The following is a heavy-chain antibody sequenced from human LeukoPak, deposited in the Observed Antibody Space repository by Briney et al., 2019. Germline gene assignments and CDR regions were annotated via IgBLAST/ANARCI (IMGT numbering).Heavy chain of an antibody. Sequence: GGSLRLSCAASGFTFSDYYMNWVPQAPGKGLEWVSSISSSSTIYYADSVKGRFTISRDNAKNSLYLQMNSLRAEDTAVYYCARYAEYDFWSGYYEAAYYFDYWGQGTLVTVSS. V-gene: IGHV3-69-1*01. CDR2: ISSSSTI. CDR3: ARYAEYDFWSGYYEAAYYFDY. J-gene: IGHJ4*02. CDR1: GFTFSDYY. D-gene: IGHD3-3*01.